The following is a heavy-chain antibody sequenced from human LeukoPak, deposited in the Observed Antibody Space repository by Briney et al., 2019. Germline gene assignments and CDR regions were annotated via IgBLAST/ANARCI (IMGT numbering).Heavy chain of an antibody. V-gene: IGHV4-34*01. CDR3: ARGRGGGVVVPAATLFDY. J-gene: IGHJ4*02. CDR1: GGSFSGYY. Sequence: SETLSLTGAVYGGSFSGYYWSWIRQPPGKGLEWIGEINHSGSTNYNPSLKSRVTISVDTSKNQFSLKLSSVTAADTAVYYCARGRGGGVVVPAATLFDYWGQGTLVTVSS. CDR2: INHSGST. D-gene: IGHD2-2*01.